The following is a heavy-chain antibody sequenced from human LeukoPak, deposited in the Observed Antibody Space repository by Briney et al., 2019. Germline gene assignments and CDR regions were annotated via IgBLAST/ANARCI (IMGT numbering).Heavy chain of an antibody. CDR3: ATRGYSYGSVDY. D-gene: IGHD5-18*01. V-gene: IGHV4-34*01. CDR2: INHSGST. Sequence: SETLSLTCAVYGGSFSGYYWSWIRQPPGKGLEWIGEINHSGSTNYNPSLKSRVTISVDTSKNQFSLKLSSVTAADTAVYYCATRGYSYGSVDYWGQGTLVTVSS. CDR1: GGSFSGYY. J-gene: IGHJ4*02.